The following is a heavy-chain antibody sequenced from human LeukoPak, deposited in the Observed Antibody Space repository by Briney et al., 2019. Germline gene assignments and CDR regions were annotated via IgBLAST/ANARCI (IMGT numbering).Heavy chain of an antibody. CDR3: ARDATYCTNGVCYTRFDY. J-gene: IGHJ4*02. CDR1: GFTFSDYE. V-gene: IGHV3-48*03. Sequence: GGSLRLSCAASGFTFSDYEMNWVRQAPGKGLEWVSYISSSGRRIYYADSVKGRFTISRDNAKTSLYLEMNSLRAEDTAVYYCARDATYCTNGVCYTRFDYWGQGTLVTVSS. D-gene: IGHD2-8*01. CDR2: ISSSGRRI.